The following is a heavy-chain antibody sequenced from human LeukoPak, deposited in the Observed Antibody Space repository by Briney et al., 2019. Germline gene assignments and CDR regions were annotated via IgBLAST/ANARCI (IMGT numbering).Heavy chain of an antibody. CDR3: ASGGRFGDY. CDR2: ITSSSTNI. CDR1: GFTFSAYS. V-gene: IGHV3-21*01. Sequence: GGSLRLSCAASGFTFSAYSMNWVRQAPGKGLEWVSSITSSSTNIKYADSVKGRFTISRDNAENSLYLQMNSLRVEDTAVYYCASGGRFGDYWGQGTLVTVSS. J-gene: IGHJ4*02. D-gene: IGHD3-10*01.